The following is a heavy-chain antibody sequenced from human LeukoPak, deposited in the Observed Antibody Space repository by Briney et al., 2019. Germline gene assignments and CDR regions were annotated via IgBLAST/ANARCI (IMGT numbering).Heavy chain of an antibody. CDR2: IYYSGST. D-gene: IGHD6-13*01. J-gene: IGHJ4*02. CDR3: ARVGTASGPLDY. V-gene: IGHV4-31*03. CDR1: GGSISSGGYY. Sequence: PSQTLSLTCTVSGGSISSGGYYWSWIRQHPGKGLEWIGYIYYSGSTYYNPSLKSRLTISVDTSKNQFSLELTSMTAADTAMYYCARVGTASGPLDYWGQGTLVTVSS.